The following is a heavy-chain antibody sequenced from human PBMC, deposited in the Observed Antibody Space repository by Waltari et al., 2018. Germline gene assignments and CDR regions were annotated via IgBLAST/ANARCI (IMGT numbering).Heavy chain of an antibody. V-gene: IGHV3-23*03. D-gene: IGHD3-10*01. Sequence: EVQLLESGGGLVQPGGSLSLSCAASGFTFSSYAMSWVRQAPGKGLEWVSVIYSGGSTYYADSVKGRFTISRDNSKNTLYLQMNSLRAEDTAVYYCAKGLINYGSGSYYNWGQGTLVTVSS. CDR3: AKGLINYGSGSYYN. CDR1: GFTFSSYA. CDR2: IYSGGST. J-gene: IGHJ4*02.